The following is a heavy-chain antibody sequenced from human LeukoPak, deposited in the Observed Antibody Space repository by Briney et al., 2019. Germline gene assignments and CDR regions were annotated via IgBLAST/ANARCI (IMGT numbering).Heavy chain of an antibody. CDR2: ISWNSGDI. CDR1: GFSFGGYA. D-gene: IGHD2-21*02. Sequence: GRSLRLSCAASGFSFGGYALHWVRQAPGKGLEWVASISWNSGDIVHADSVKGRFTISRDNTKNSLYLQMDSLRTEDTALYYCVKSGGYATAIRYFDLWGRGTLVTVSS. J-gene: IGHJ2*01. CDR3: VKSGGYATAIRYFDL. V-gene: IGHV3-9*01.